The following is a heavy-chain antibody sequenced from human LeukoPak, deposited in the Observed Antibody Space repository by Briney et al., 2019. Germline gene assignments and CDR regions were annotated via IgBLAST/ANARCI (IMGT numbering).Heavy chain of an antibody. CDR3: ARDHEQQLAP. V-gene: IGHV4-31*03. CDR2: IYYSGST. D-gene: IGHD6-13*01. Sequence: SQTLSLTCTVSGGSISSGGYYWSWIRQHPGKGLEWIGYIYYSGSTYYNPSLKSRVTISVDTSKNQFSLKLSSVTAADTAVYYCARDHEQQLAPWGQGTLVTVSS. CDR1: GGSISSGGYY. J-gene: IGHJ5*02.